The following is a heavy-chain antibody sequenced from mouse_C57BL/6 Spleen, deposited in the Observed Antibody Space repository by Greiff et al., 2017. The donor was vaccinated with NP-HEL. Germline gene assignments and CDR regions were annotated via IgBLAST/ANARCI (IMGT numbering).Heavy chain of an antibody. D-gene: IGHD2-4*01. CDR2: INPNNGGT. J-gene: IGHJ3*01. Sequence: EVQLQQSGPELVKPGASVKMSCKASGYTFTDYNMHWVKQSHGKSLEWIGYINPNNGGTSYNQKFKGKATLTVNKSSSTAYMELRSLTSEDSAVYYCARYEDDYDTDFAYWGQGTLVTVSA. CDR1: GYTFTDYN. CDR3: ARYEDDYDTDFAY. V-gene: IGHV1-22*01.